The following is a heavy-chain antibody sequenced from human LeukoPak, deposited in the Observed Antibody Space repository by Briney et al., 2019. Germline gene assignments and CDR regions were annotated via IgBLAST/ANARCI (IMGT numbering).Heavy chain of an antibody. CDR1: GFTFSSYS. CDR2: ISSSSSTI. J-gene: IGHJ4*02. D-gene: IGHD5-18*01. V-gene: IGHV3-48*04. Sequence: PGGSLRLSCAASGFTFSSYSMNWVRQAPGKGLEWVSYISSSSSTIYYADSVKGRFTISRNNAKNSLYLQMNSLRAEDTAVYYCAREGGGGYSYGYGDYWGQGTLVTVSS. CDR3: AREGGGGYSYGYGDY.